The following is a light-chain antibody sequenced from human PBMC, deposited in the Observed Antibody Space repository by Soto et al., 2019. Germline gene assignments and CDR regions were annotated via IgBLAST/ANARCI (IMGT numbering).Light chain of an antibody. CDR2: EVS. Sequence: ALTQPASVSGSPGQSITISCTGTSSDVGGYDYVSWYQHHPGKAPKLMIYEVSNRPSGVSNRFSGSKSGNTASLTISGLQAEDEADYYCSSYTSSTTHVFGTGTKVTVL. CDR1: SSDVGGYDY. CDR3: SSYTSSTTHV. J-gene: IGLJ1*01. V-gene: IGLV2-14*01.